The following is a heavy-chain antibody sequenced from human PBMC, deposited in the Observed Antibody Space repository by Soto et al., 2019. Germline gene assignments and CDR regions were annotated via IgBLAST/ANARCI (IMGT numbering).Heavy chain of an antibody. V-gene: IGHV3-74*01. Sequence: PGGSLRLSCEISGFNLNTYWMHWVRQAPGEGVVWVSRINSDGTNTDYADSVKGRFTISRDNAKKTVYLDMTSLKVDDTAVYYCTRDGGGRYYGGFDNWGRGTLVTVSS. CDR1: GFNLNTYW. CDR3: TRDGGGRYYGGFDN. CDR2: INSDGTNT. D-gene: IGHD1-26*01. J-gene: IGHJ4*02.